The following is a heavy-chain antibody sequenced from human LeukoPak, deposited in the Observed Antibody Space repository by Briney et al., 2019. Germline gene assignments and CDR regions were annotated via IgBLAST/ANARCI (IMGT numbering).Heavy chain of an antibody. V-gene: IGHV4-39*01. CDR3: ARNSSSGWFDF. CDR1: GDSISSHNDY. Sequence: SETLSLTCTVSGDSISSHNDYWGWIRQPPGMGLEWIGSIYYSGSTFYNPSLKSRVTISVDTSKNQFSLRLTSVNVADTAVYYCARNSSSGWFDFWGQGTLVTVSS. J-gene: IGHJ4*02. CDR2: IYYSGST. D-gene: IGHD6-19*01.